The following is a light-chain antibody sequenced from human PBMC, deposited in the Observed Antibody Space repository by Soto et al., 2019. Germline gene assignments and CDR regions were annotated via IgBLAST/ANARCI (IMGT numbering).Light chain of an antibody. CDR1: QSVSNN. Sequence: EIVMTQSPATLSVSPGERATLSCRASQSVSNNLAWYQQKPGQAPRLLIYAVSARATGIPARFSGSESGTEFTLTISSLQSEDFAVYYCQQFNNWPLTFGGGTKVEIK. J-gene: IGKJ4*01. V-gene: IGKV3-15*01. CDR3: QQFNNWPLT. CDR2: AVS.